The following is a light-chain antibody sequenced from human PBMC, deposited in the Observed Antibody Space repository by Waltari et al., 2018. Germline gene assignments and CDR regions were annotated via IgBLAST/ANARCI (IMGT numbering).Light chain of an antibody. Sequence: EIVLTQSPGTLSLSPGERATLSCRASQSVSSSYLVWYQQKPGQAPRLLMYAASKRATGIPDRFSGSGSGTDFTLTISRLDPEDCAVYYCQQYGRSPRYTFGQGTKLEIK. V-gene: IGKV3-20*01. CDR3: QQYGRSPRYT. CDR2: AAS. J-gene: IGKJ2*01. CDR1: QSVSSSY.